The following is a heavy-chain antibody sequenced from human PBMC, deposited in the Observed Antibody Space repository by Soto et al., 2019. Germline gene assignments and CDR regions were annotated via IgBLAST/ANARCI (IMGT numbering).Heavy chain of an antibody. V-gene: IGHV3-30-3*01. Sequence: QVQLVESGGGVVQPGRSLRLSCAASGFTFYNYIIHWVRQAPGKGLEWVAVISSDGTLKYYTDSVKGRFTISRDNSQNTLDLQMNSLRAEDTAVYYCARRRLGPGPFDFWGQGTLVTVSS. CDR1: GFTFYNYI. CDR3: ARRRLGPGPFDF. CDR2: ISSDGTLK. J-gene: IGHJ4*02. D-gene: IGHD4-17*01.